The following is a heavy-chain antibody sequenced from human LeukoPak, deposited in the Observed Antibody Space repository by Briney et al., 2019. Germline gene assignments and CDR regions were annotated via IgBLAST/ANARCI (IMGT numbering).Heavy chain of an antibody. J-gene: IGHJ4*02. V-gene: IGHV3-30*02. CDR2: IRYDGSNT. D-gene: IGHD4-11*01. CDR3: AKKMSKATTYFDH. Sequence: GGSLRLSCAASGFTFSSYGMHWVRQAPGKGLEWVAVIRYDGSNTYYTDSVKGRFTISRDNSKNTLNLQMNNLRAEDTGVYYCAKKMSKATTYFDHWGQGTLVTVSS. CDR1: GFTFSSYG.